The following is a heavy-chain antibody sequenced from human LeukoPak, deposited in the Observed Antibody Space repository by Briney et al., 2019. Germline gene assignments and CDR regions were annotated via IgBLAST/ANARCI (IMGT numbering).Heavy chain of an antibody. CDR1: GISFNIHA. J-gene: IGHJ5*02. V-gene: IGHV3-23*01. CDR3: AKDATPRNAIWDYFDL. CDR2: VGGGDDA. Sequence: GSLRLSCAASGISFNIHAMHWVRQAPGKGLEWVSSVGGGDDAHYADSVKGRFTVSRDDSKNTVYLQMNTLRGEDTAMYYCAKDATPRNAIWDYFDLWGQGTLVTVSS. D-gene: IGHD1-7*01.